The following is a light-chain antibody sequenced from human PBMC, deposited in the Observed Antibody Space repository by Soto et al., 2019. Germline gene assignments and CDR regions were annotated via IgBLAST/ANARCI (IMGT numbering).Light chain of an antibody. CDR2: DAS. Sequence: EIVLTQSPATLSLSPGERATLSCRASQSVSSYLAWYQQKPGQAPRLLIYDASNRATGIPARFSGSGSGTDFTLTISSLEPEDFAVYYCQQRSNWPPKVTFGAGTTVEIK. CDR1: QSVSSY. V-gene: IGKV3-11*01. J-gene: IGKJ4*01. CDR3: QQRSNWPPKVT.